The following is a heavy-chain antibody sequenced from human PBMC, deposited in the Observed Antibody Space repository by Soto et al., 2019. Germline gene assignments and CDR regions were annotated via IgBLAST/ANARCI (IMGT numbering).Heavy chain of an antibody. Sequence: GSLRLSCAASGFTFSSYWMSWVRQAPGKGLEWVANIKQDGSEKYYVDSVKGRFTISRDNSKNTLYLQMNSLRAEDTAVYYCALKRPTVTIDYWGQGTLVTVSS. J-gene: IGHJ4*02. CDR2: IKQDGSEK. CDR3: ALKRPTVTIDY. V-gene: IGHV3-7*03. CDR1: GFTFSSYW. D-gene: IGHD4-17*01.